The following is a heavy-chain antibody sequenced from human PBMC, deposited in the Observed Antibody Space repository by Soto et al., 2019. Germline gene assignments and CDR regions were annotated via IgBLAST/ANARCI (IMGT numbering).Heavy chain of an antibody. CDR3: ARNEDCSSTSCYLGGGGYYYYYYMDV. V-gene: IGHV1-18*01. CDR1: GYTFTSYG. CDR2: ISAYNGNT. J-gene: IGHJ6*03. Sequence: QVQLVQSGAEVKKPGASVKVSCKASGYTFTSYGISWVRQAPGQGLEWMGWISAYNGNTNYAQKLQGRVTMTTDTSTRTADRELRSLRSDDTAVDYCARNEDCSSTSCYLGGGGYYYYYYMDVWGKGTTVTVSS. D-gene: IGHD2-2*01.